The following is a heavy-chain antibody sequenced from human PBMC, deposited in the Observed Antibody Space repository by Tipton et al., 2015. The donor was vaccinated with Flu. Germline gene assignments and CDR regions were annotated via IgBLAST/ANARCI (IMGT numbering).Heavy chain of an antibody. CDR3: AREGSGWYRNWFDP. J-gene: IGHJ5*02. CDR1: GGSISSYY. Sequence: TLSLTCTVSGGSISSYYWSWIRQPPGKGLEWIGYIYYNGSTNYNPSLKSRVTISVDTSKNQFSLKLSSVTAADPAVYYCAREGSGWYRNWFDPCGQGTLVTVSS. V-gene: IGHV4-59*01. D-gene: IGHD6-19*01. CDR2: IYYNGST.